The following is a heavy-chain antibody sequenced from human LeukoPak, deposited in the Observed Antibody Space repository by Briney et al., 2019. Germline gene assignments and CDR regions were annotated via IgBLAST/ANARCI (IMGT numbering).Heavy chain of an antibody. V-gene: IGHV3-21*04. J-gene: IGHJ4*02. CDR2: ISSSSSYI. CDR3: AKRDSSWYFAY. CDR1: GFTFSSYS. Sequence: GGSLRLSCAASGFTFSSYSMNWVRQAPGKGLEWVSSISSSSSYIYYADSVRGRFTISRDNSKNTLYLQMNSLRADDTAVYYCAKRDSSWYFAYWGQGSLVTVSS. D-gene: IGHD6-13*01.